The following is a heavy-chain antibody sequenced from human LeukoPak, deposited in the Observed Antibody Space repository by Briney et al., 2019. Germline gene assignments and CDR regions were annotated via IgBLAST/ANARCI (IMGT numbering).Heavy chain of an antibody. Sequence: SETLSLTCTVSGGSINSYYWSWIRQPPGKGLEWIGYIYYSGSTNYNPSLKSRVTISVHTSKNQFSLKLSSVTAADTAVYYCARLTGYSSESWFDPWGKGTLVTVSS. CDR1: GGSINSYY. CDR2: IYYSGST. J-gene: IGHJ5*02. D-gene: IGHD3-9*01. CDR3: ARLTGYSSESWFDP. V-gene: IGHV4-59*01.